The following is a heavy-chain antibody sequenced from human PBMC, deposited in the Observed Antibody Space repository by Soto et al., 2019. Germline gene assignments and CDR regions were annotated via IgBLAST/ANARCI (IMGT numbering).Heavy chain of an antibody. Sequence: SETLSLTCTVSGDSIISSDFYWGWVRQPPGKGLEWIGSIFYLGSSYYNPSLKSRVTMSVDTSKNQFSLRLRSVTAADTALYFCARHSLALHKNNWFDPWGQGIMVTVSA. D-gene: IGHD3-3*02. J-gene: IGHJ5*02. CDR3: ARHSLALHKNNWFDP. V-gene: IGHV4-39*01. CDR2: IFYLGSS. CDR1: GDSIISSDFY.